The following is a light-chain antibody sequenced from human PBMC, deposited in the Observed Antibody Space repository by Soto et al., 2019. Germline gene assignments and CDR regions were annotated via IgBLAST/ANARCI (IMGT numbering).Light chain of an antibody. CDR2: DVS. V-gene: IGKV1-5*01. CDR1: QSIGDS. Sequence: DIQMTQSPSTLSASVGDRVTITCRASQSIGDSLAWYQQKPGKDPYLLISDVSSLERGVPSRFSGSGSGTEFTLTISSMQTADFATFYCQQYNGYSRTFGQGTKVEI. J-gene: IGKJ1*01. CDR3: QQYNGYSRT.